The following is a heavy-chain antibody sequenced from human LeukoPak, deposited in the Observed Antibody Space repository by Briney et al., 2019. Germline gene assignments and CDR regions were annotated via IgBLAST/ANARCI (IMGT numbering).Heavy chain of an antibody. D-gene: IGHD3-3*01. CDR1: GVSISSGGYY. CDR3: ASTPYDFWSGYRIFDY. Sequence: SETLSLTCTVSGVSISSGGYYWSWIRQLPGKGLEWIGYIYYSGNTYSNPSLKSRVTISVDTSKNQFSLKLSSVTAADTAVYYCASTPYDFWSGYRIFDYWGQGTLVTVSS. V-gene: IGHV4-30-4*08. CDR2: IYYSGNT. J-gene: IGHJ4*02.